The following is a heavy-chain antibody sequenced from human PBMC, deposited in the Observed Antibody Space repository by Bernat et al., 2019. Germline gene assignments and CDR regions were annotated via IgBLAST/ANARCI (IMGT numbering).Heavy chain of an antibody. V-gene: IGHV3-30*18. J-gene: IGHJ6*02. CDR3: AKVGGGATRPYYYYYGMDV. CDR2: ISYDGSNK. D-gene: IGHD1-26*01. Sequence: QVQLVESGGGVVQPGRSLRLSCAASGFTFSSYGMYWVRQAPGKGLEWVAVISYDGSNKYYADSVKGRFTISRDNSKNTLYLQMNSLRAEDTAVYYCAKVGGGATRPYYYYYGMDVWGQGTTVTVSS. CDR1: GFTFSSYG.